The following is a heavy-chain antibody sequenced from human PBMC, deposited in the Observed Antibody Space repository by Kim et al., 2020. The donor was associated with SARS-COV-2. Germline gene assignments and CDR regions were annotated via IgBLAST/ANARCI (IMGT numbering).Heavy chain of an antibody. CDR1: GFTFSSYA. CDR3: ARARSMTTVTTIHYYYGMDV. Sequence: GGSLRLSCAASGFTFSSYAMDWVRQAPGKGLEWVAVISYDGTNKYYADSVRGRFTISRDNSKNTLYLQMNSLRPEDTAVYYCARARSMTTVTTIHYYYGMDVWGQGTTVTVSS. CDR2: ISYDGTNK. J-gene: IGHJ6*02. D-gene: IGHD4-17*01. V-gene: IGHV3-30*04.